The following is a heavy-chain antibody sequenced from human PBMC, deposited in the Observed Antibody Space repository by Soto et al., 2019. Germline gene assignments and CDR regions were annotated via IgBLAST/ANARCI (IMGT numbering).Heavy chain of an antibody. J-gene: IGHJ3*02. CDR2: IGPNGFST. CDR1: GFTFGGYA. CDR3: TKSRPGFDI. Sequence: EVQLLESGGDLVQPGGSLRLSCAASGFTFGGYAMNWVRQAPAKGLEWVSTIGPNGFSTYYADSVKGRFTIFRDNSKSTLYLQMSGLTADDTAVYYCTKSRPGFDIWGPGTVVTVSS. V-gene: IGHV3-23*01.